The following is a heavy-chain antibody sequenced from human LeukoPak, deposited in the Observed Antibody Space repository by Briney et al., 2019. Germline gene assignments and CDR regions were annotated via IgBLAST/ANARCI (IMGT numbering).Heavy chain of an antibody. D-gene: IGHD6-13*01. CDR2: LNTDNGNT. CDR3: ARVPGIAAAVQH. V-gene: IGHV1-8*01. J-gene: IGHJ1*01. Sequence: ASVKVSCKASGYTFTSYDIHWVRQATGQGLEWMGWLNTDNGNTGYAQKFQGRVTMTRNISKSTVYMELSSLRPDDTAVYYCARVPGIAAAVQHWGQGTLVTVSS. CDR1: GYTFTSYD.